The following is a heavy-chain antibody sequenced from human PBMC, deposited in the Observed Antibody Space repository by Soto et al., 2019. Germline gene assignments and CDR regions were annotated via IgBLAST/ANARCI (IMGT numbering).Heavy chain of an antibody. V-gene: IGHV3-30-3*01. CDR3: ARPLWRDDYNWGYFDL. CDR2: ISYDGSNK. Sequence: GGSMRLSCSASGFTFSSYAMHWVRQAPGKGLEWVAVISYDGSNKYYADSVKGRFTISRDNSKNTLYLQMNSLRAEDTAVYYCARPLWRDDYNWGYFDLWGRGTLVTVSS. J-gene: IGHJ2*01. CDR1: GFTFSSYA. D-gene: IGHD4-4*01.